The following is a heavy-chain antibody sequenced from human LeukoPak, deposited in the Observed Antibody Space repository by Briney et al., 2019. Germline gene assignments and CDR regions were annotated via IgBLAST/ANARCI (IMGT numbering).Heavy chain of an antibody. J-gene: IGHJ4*02. CDR2: ISGLGGST. Sequence: GGSLRLSCAASGFTFSSYSMNWVRQAPGEGLEWVSVISGLGGSTYYADSVKGRFAISRDNSKNTLWLQMNSLRADDTAIYYCARDVEARISAAGTFDYWGQGSLVTVSS. CDR1: GFTFSSYS. CDR3: ARDVEARISAAGTFDY. D-gene: IGHD6-13*01. V-gene: IGHV3-23*01.